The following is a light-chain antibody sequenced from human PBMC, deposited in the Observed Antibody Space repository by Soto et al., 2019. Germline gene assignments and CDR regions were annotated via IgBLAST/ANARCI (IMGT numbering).Light chain of an antibody. CDR3: QQDYSTPLT. J-gene: IGKJ4*01. Sequence: DIMMTQSPDSLAVSLGERATIKCKSSQSVLYNSNNKNYLAWYQQKPGQPPKLLIYWASTRESGVPDRFSGTGSGTDFTLTISSLQAEDVAVYDCQQDYSTPLTFGGGTKLEIK. CDR1: QSVLYNSNNKNY. CDR2: WAS. V-gene: IGKV4-1*01.